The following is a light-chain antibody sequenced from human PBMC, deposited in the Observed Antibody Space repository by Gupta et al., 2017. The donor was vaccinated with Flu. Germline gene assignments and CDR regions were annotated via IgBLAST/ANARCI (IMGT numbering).Light chain of an antibody. CDR3: SAYTHSGTL. Sequence: SALTQPASVSGSPGQSITLSCTGTSRDSGHFDYVSWNHQYPGNALHLLIYEVSNRAAAASTRFSSSGSCTTASLTISGRQTEDDDDYHYSAYTHSGTLFGGGTKLTVL. CDR1: SRDSGHFDY. CDR2: EVS. V-gene: IGLV2-14*01. J-gene: IGLJ2*01.